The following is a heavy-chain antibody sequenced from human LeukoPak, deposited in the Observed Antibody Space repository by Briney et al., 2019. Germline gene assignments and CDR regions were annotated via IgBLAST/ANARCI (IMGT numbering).Heavy chain of an antibody. CDR2: LSHSGSS. CDR1: GGSVSSYY. V-gene: IGHV4-59*02. Sequence: SQTLSLTCTVSGGSVSSYYWSWIRRPPGRRLEWIAYLSHSGSSDSNPSLTSRVTTLVETSRNQFSLKLTSVTAADTAVYYCARARYANAWYDFDIWGHGTMVTVSS. CDR3: ARARYANAWYDFDI. D-gene: IGHD2-2*01. J-gene: IGHJ3*02.